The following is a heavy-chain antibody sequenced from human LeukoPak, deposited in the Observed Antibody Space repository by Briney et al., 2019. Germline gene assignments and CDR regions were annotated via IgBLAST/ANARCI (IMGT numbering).Heavy chain of an antibody. CDR1: GGTFSSYA. D-gene: IGHD6-6*01. CDR2: IIPIFGTA. Sequence: SVKVSCKASGGTFSSYAISWVRQAPGQGLEWMGGIIPIFGTANYTQKFQGRVTITADESTSTAYMELSSLRSEDTAVYYCARDSLFEYSSPFDYWGQGTLVTVSS. V-gene: IGHV1-69*13. CDR3: ARDSLFEYSSPFDY. J-gene: IGHJ4*02.